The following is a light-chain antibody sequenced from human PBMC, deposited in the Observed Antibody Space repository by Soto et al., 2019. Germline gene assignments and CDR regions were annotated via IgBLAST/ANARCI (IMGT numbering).Light chain of an antibody. CDR3: QHYNSYSEA. Sequence: DIQMTQSPSTLSGSVGDRVTITCRASQTISSWLAWYQQKPGKAPKLLIYKASTLKSGVPSRFSGSGSGTEFTLHISRLQPDDFATYYCQHYNSYSEAFGQGTKVELK. V-gene: IGKV1-5*03. J-gene: IGKJ1*01. CDR2: KAS. CDR1: QTISSW.